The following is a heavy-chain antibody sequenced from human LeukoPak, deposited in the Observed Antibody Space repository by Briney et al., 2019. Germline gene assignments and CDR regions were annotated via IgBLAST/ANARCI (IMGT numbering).Heavy chain of an antibody. CDR3: ARLMVEYSSSWYLPGF. CDR2: IYPGDSDT. J-gene: IGHJ4*02. D-gene: IGHD6-13*01. V-gene: IGHV5-51*01. Sequence: GESLKISCKGSGYSFTSYWIGWVRQMPGKGLEWMGIIYPGDSDTRYSPSFQGQVTISADKSISTAYLQWSSLKASDTAMYYCARLMVEYSSSWYLPGFWGQGTLVTVSS. CDR1: GYSFTSYW.